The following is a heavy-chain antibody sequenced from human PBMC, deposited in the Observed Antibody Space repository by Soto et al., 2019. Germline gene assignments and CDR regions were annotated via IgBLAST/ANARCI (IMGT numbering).Heavy chain of an antibody. V-gene: IGHV4-39*01. CDR3: ARQAILRYFDWLSPFVYYFDY. CDR1: GGSISSSSYY. J-gene: IGHJ4*02. CDR2: IYYSGST. Sequence: SETLSLTCTVSGGSISSSSYYWGWIRQPPGKGLEWIGSIYYSGSTYYSPSLKSRVTISVDTSKNQFSRKLSSVAAADTAVYYCARQAILRYFDWLSPFVYYFDYWGQGTLVTVSS. D-gene: IGHD3-9*01.